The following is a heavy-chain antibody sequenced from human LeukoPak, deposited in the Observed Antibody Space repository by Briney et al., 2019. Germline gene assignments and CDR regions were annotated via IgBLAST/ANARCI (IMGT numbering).Heavy chain of an antibody. CDR2: IRYDGSDK. J-gene: IGHJ4*01. CDR1: GFNFSNYD. V-gene: IGHV3-30*02. Sequence: PGGSLRLSCAASGFNFSNYDMHWVRQAPGKGLEWVAFIRYDGSDKYYADSVKGRFTISRDNSKNTLYLQMNSLRTEDTAVYYCATDKKVWGKGTLVTVSS. CDR3: ATDKKV.